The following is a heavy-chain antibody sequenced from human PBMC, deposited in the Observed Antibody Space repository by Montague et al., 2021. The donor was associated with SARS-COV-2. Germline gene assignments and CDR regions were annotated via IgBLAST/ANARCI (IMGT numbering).Heavy chain of an antibody. CDR3: ASRAPTRIVLMVYAIGGYFAY. J-gene: IGHJ4*02. V-gene: IGHV3-48*03. Sequence: SLRLSCAASGFTFSSYEMNWVRQAPGKGLEWVSYISSTGSTIFYADSVKGRFTISRDNAKNSLYLQMNSLRAEDTAVYYCASRAPTRIVLMVYAIGGYFAYWGQGTLVTVSS. CDR2: ISSTGSTI. CDR1: GFTFSSYE. D-gene: IGHD2-8*01.